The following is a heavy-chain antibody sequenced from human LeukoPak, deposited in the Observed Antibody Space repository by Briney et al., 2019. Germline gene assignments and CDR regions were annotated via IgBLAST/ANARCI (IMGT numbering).Heavy chain of an antibody. Sequence: GGSLRLSCAVSGFTFSDYAMHWVRQAPGRGLKWVANIKQDGSEKYYVDSVKGRFTISRDNATNSLYLQRSSLRAEGTAVYYCARDQEYSPAFDYWGQGTLVTASS. CDR1: GFTFSDYA. V-gene: IGHV3-7*01. CDR2: IKQDGSEK. D-gene: IGHD5-18*01. J-gene: IGHJ4*02. CDR3: ARDQEYSPAFDY.